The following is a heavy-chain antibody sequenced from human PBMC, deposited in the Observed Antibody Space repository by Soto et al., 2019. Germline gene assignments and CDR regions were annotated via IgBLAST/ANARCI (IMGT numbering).Heavy chain of an antibody. CDR2: IIPMLGTP. V-gene: IGHV1-69*11. CDR1: GGTFSRFG. D-gene: IGHD5-18*01. J-gene: IGHJ6*02. CDR3: ARVVSNHVSGPHYYSYRMDV. Sequence: QVQLVQSGAEVKKPGSSVKVSCKTSGGTFSRFGISWVRQARGQGLEWMGGIIPMLGTPNYAQKFQGRVTITADVTTNTAHMELSSLRSEDTAVYFCARVVSNHVSGPHYYSYRMDVWGQGTAVTVSS.